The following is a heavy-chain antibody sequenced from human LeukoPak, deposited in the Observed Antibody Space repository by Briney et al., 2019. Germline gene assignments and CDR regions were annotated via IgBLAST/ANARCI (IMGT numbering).Heavy chain of an antibody. CDR2: INHSGRT. CDR1: GWTFSGYY. Sequence: PSESLSLTCAAYGWTFSGYYWSWIRQPPGKGLEWIWEINHSGRTNYNPSLKSRVTISVDTSKNQFSLKLSSVTAADTAVYYCARGGSSTSLDYWGQGTLVTVSS. V-gene: IGHV4-34*01. J-gene: IGHJ4*02. CDR3: ARGGSSTSLDY. D-gene: IGHD2-2*01.